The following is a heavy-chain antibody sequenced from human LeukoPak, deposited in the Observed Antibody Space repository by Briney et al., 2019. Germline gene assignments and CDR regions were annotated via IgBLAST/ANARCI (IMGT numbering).Heavy chain of an antibody. D-gene: IGHD5-24*01. J-gene: IGHJ4*02. CDR2: MFYGGTT. Sequence: PSETLSLTCNVSGGSISSSSYYWGWVRQPPGKGLEWIGSMFYGGTTYYNPSLKSRVTISVDTSKNQFSLRLSSVTAADTAVYYCARVMGDGYKRAFDYWGQGTLVTVSS. V-gene: IGHV4-39*07. CDR3: ARVMGDGYKRAFDY. CDR1: GGSISSSSYY.